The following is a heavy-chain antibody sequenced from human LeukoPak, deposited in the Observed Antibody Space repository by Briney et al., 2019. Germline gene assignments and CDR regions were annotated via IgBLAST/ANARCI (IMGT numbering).Heavy chain of an antibody. J-gene: IGHJ4*02. V-gene: IGHV3-48*01. CDR2: ISSSSGTI. Sequence: PGGSLRLSCAASGFTFSNYGMNWVRQAPGKGLDWVSYISSSSGTIYYADSVKGRFTISRDNAKNSLYLQMNSLRAEDTAVYYCARRVGEFDYWGQGTLVTVSS. CDR1: GFTFSNYG. CDR3: ARRVGEFDY. D-gene: IGHD3-3*01.